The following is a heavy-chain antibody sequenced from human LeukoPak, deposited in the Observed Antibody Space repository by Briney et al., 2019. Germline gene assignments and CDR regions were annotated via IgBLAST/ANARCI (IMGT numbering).Heavy chain of an antibody. CDR3: TRDRYGDYWFDP. CDR1: GFTFSDYY. CDR2: IRSKAYGGTT. J-gene: IGHJ5*02. D-gene: IGHD4-17*01. Sequence: GGSLRLSCAASGFTFSDYYMSWFRQAPGKGLEWVGFIRSKAYGGTTEYAASVKGRFTISRDDSKSIAYLQMNSLKTEDTAVYYCTRDRYGDYWFDPWGQGTLVTVSS. V-gene: IGHV3-49*03.